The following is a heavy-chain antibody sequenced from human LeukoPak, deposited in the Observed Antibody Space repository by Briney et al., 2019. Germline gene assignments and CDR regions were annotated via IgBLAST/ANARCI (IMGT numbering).Heavy chain of an antibody. CDR2: ITASSGRT. D-gene: IGHD4-17*01. Sequence: GGSLRLSCAASGFTVSSNYMSWVRQAPGKGLEWVSAITASSGRTYYADSVKGRFIISRDNSKNTLYLQMNSLRAEDTAVYFCAKGGSYGDYAFDYWGQGTLVTVSS. CDR1: GFTVSSNY. CDR3: AKGGSYGDYAFDY. V-gene: IGHV3-23*01. J-gene: IGHJ4*02.